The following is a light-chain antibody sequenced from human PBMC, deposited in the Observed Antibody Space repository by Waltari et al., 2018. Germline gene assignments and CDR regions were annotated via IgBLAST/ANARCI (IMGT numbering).Light chain of an antibody. Sequence: EVVLTPSPATPSFSPGGRATISCRACQSVSVYLAWYQQKPGQAPRLLIYDAADRANGVPARCSGSGSGTDFTLTISSLEPEDVAVYYCQQRTDRPPVTFGQGTRVEMK. J-gene: IGKJ1*01. CDR3: QQRTDRPPVT. CDR1: QSVSVY. CDR2: DAA. V-gene: IGKV3-11*01.